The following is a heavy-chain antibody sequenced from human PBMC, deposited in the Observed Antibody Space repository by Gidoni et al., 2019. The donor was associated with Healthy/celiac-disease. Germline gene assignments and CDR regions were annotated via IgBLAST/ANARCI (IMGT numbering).Heavy chain of an antibody. CDR1: GFTLSDHY. CDR2: TRNKANSYTT. CDR3: ARENDAFDI. Sequence: EVQLVESGGGLFQPGGSLCLSCSAPGFTLSDHYMDWVRQAPGKGMEWVGRTRNKANSYTTEYAASVKGRFTISRDDSKNSLYLQMNSLKTEDTAVYYCARENDAFDIWGQGTMVTVSS. J-gene: IGHJ3*02. V-gene: IGHV3-72*01.